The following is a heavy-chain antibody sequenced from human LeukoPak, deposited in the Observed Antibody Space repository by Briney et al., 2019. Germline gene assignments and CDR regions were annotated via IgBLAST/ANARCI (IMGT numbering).Heavy chain of an antibody. CDR1: GFTFSSYG. J-gene: IGHJ1*01. V-gene: IGHV3-30*02. CDR3: AKDSVTGDSEYFQH. Sequence: RGSLRLSCAASGFTFSSYGMHWVRQAPGKGLEWVAFIRYDGSNKYYADSVKGRFTISRDNSKNTLYLQMNSLRAEDTAVYYCAKDSVTGDSEYFQHWGQGTLVTVSS. D-gene: IGHD2-21*02. CDR2: IRYDGSNK.